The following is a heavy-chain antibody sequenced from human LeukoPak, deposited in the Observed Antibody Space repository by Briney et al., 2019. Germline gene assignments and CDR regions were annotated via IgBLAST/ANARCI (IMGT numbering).Heavy chain of an antibody. Sequence: PGGSLRLSCAASGFTFSSYWMSWVRQAPGKGLEWVANIKQDGSEKYYVDSVKGRFTISRDNAKNSLYLQMNSLRAGDTAVYYCARVRGYSGYDVYYFDYWGQGTLVTVSS. D-gene: IGHD5-12*01. V-gene: IGHV3-7*01. CDR1: GFTFSSYW. CDR3: ARVRGYSGYDVYYFDY. CDR2: IKQDGSEK. J-gene: IGHJ4*02.